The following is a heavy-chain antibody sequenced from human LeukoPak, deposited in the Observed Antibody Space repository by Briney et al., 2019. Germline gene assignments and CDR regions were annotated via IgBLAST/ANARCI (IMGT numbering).Heavy chain of an antibody. J-gene: IGHJ4*02. CDR3: AKVTISMIAAAGTS. Sequence: AGGSLRLSCAASGFTVSSDYMSWVRQAPGKGLEWVSIIYSGGSTYYADSVKGRFTISRDNSKNTLYLQMNSLRAEDTAVYYCAKVTISMIAAAGTSWGQGTLVTVSS. V-gene: IGHV3-66*02. CDR2: IYSGGST. D-gene: IGHD6-13*01. CDR1: GFTVSSDY.